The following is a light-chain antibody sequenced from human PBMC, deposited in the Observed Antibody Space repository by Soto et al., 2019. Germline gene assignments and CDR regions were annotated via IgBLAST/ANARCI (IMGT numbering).Light chain of an antibody. J-gene: IGKJ3*01. Sequence: DIQLTQSPSFLSASVGDRVTITCRASQGISSYLAWYQQKPGKAPKLLIYAASTLQSGVPSRFSGSGSGTEFTLTISSLQPEDFATYYCQQLNSYPSGFPFGPGTKVDIK. V-gene: IGKV1-9*01. CDR3: QQLNSYPSGFP. CDR2: AAS. CDR1: QGISSY.